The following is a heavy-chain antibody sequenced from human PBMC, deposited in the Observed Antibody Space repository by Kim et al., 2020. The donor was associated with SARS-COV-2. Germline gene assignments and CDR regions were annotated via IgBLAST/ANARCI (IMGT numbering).Heavy chain of an antibody. J-gene: IGHJ6*02. Sequence: ASVKVSCKASGYTFTSYGISWVRQAPGQGLEWMGWISAYNGNTNYAQKLQGRVTMTTDTSTSTAYMELRSLRSDDTAVYYCARVVSEYDFWSGYYRSPYGMDVWGQGTTVTVSS. V-gene: IGHV1-18*04. CDR1: GYTFTSYG. CDR2: ISAYNGNT. D-gene: IGHD3-3*01. CDR3: ARVVSEYDFWSGYYRSPYGMDV.